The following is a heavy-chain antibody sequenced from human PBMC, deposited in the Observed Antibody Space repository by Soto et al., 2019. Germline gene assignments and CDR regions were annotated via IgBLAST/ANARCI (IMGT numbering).Heavy chain of an antibody. CDR3: ASLSITIFGGAWGVYGMDV. CDR1: GFTFSSYA. V-gene: IGHV3-30-3*01. CDR2: ISYDGSNK. Sequence: GGSLRLSCAASGFTFSSYAMHWVRQAPGKGLEWVAVISYDGSNKYYADSVKGRFTISRDNSKNTLYLQMNSLRAEDTAVYYCASLSITIFGGAWGVYGMDVWGQGTTVTVSS. D-gene: IGHD3-3*01. J-gene: IGHJ6*02.